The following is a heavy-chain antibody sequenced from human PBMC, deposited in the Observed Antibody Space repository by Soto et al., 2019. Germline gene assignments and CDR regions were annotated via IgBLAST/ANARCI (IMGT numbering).Heavy chain of an antibody. CDR1: GYTFPHFY. Sequence: QVQLVQSGAEVKKPGASVKLSCRRSGYTFPHFYIHWVRQAPGQGLEWLAIINPASGSTNYAQDFPGRVTLTMDKSTTTVDMELSGLRAEDTAIFDCARDLAAGDHWGQGTLVTVSS. D-gene: IGHD3-3*02. J-gene: IGHJ4*02. CDR2: INPASGST. V-gene: IGHV1-46*01. CDR3: ARDLAAGDH.